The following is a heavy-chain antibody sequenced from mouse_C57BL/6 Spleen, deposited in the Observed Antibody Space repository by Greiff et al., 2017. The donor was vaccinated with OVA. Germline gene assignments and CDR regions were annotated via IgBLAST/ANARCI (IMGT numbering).Heavy chain of an antibody. CDR1: GFSLTSYG. CDR3: ARNRDSSGYWFAY. V-gene: IGHV2-2*01. J-gene: IGHJ3*01. D-gene: IGHD3-2*02. CDR2: IWSGGST. Sequence: QVHVKQSGPGLVQPSQSLSITCTVSGFSLTSYGVHWVRQSPGKGLEWLGVIWSGGSTDYNAAFISRLSISKDNSKSQVFFKMNSLQADDTAIYYCARNRDSSGYWFAYWGQGTLVTVSA.